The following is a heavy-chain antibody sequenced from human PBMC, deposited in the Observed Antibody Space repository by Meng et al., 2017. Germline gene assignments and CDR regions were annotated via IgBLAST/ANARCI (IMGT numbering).Heavy chain of an antibody. CDR2: INTNTGNP. CDR3: ASCEAFYGSGSYYPFDY. J-gene: IGHJ4*02. V-gene: IGHV7-4-1*02. D-gene: IGHD3-10*01. CDR1: GYTFTSYD. Sequence: ASVKVSCKASGYTFTSYDINWVRQAPGQGLEWMGWINTNTGNPTYAQGFTGRFVFSLDTSVSTAYLQISSLKAEDTAVYYCASCEAFYGSGSYYPFDYWGQGTLVTVSS.